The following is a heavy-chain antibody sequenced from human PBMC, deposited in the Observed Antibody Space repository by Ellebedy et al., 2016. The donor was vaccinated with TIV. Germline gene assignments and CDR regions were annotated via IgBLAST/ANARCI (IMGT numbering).Heavy chain of an antibody. Sequence: GESLKISCKGSGYSFTSYWISWVRQMPGKGLEWMGRIEPSASYTNYSASFQGHFTISADKSINTAYLQWSSLKASDTAMYYCARLRGRYCSGGRCYHYYDYVLVSYRPFDYWGQGTLVTVSS. D-gene: IGHD3-16*02. J-gene: IGHJ4*02. V-gene: IGHV5-10-1*01. CDR2: IEPSASYT. CDR3: ARLRGRYCSGGRCYHYYDYVLVSYRPFDY. CDR1: GYSFTSYW.